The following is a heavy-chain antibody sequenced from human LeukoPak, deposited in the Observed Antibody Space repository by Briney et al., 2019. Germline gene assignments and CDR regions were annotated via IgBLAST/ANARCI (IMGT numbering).Heavy chain of an antibody. J-gene: IGHJ6*03. CDR2: ISAYNGNT. CDR3: ARYTSGRLNPGFYHYYMDV. D-gene: IGHD6-19*01. Sequence: ASVKVSCKASGYTFSTYGISWVRQAPGQGLEWMGWISAYNGNTNYAQKLQGGVTMTTDTSTSTAYMELRSLRSDDTAVYYCARYTSGRLNPGFYHYYMDVWGKGTTVTVSS. CDR1: GYTFSTYG. V-gene: IGHV1-18*01.